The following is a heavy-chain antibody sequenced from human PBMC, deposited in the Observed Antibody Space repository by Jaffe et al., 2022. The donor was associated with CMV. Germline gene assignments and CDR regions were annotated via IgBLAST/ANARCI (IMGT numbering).Heavy chain of an antibody. CDR3: TRDTGYSNSWYGVDS. CDR2: IRSKTYGGTT. V-gene: IGHV3-49*04. CDR1: GFIFGDYA. D-gene: IGHD6-13*01. J-gene: IGHJ4*02. Sequence: EVQLVESGGGLVQPGRSLRLSCTASGFIFGDYAVSWVRQAPGRGLEWVGVIRSKTYGGTTEYAASVKGRFTISRDDSTSIAYLQMSSLKTEDSAMYYCTRDTGYSNSWYGVDSWGQGTLVTVSS.